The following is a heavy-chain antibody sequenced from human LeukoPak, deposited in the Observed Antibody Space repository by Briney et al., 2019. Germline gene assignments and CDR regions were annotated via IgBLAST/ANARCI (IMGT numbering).Heavy chain of an antibody. V-gene: IGHV3-23*01. J-gene: IGHJ4*02. CDR3: AKGTTFYDSTPEDYFDY. Sequence: GGSLRLSCAASGFTFSSYAMSWVRQAPGKGLEWVSAISGSGGSTYYADSVKGRFTISRDNSKNTLYLQMNSLRAEDTAVYYCAKGTTFYDSTPEDYFDYWGQGTLVTVSS. D-gene: IGHD3-22*01. CDR1: GFTFSSYA. CDR2: ISGSGGST.